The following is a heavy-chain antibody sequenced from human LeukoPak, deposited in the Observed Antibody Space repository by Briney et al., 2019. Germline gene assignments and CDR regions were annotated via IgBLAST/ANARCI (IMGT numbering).Heavy chain of an antibody. CDR2: IYTSGST. D-gene: IGHD3-9*01. CDR3: ARDRRYFDWLLRAPESRFDP. V-gene: IGHV4-61*02. J-gene: IGHJ5*02. Sequence: SQTLSLTCTVSGGSTSSGSYYWSWIRQPAGKGLEWIGRIYTSGSTNYNPSLKSRVTISVDTSKNQFSLKLSSVTAADTAVYYCARDRRYFDWLLRAPESRFDPWGQGTLVTVSS. CDR1: GGSTSSGSYY.